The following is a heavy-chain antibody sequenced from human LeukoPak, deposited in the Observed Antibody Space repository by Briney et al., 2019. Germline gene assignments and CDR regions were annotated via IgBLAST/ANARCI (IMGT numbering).Heavy chain of an antibody. Sequence: GGSLRLSCAASGFPFSDYSMNWVRQAPGKGLEWVSSISDSGSFIYYADSVMGRFTISRDNAKNSLYLQMNSLRAEDTALYHCARVELELRSVDYYYYMDVWGKGTTVTVSS. CDR1: GFPFSDYS. D-gene: IGHD1-7*01. CDR3: ARVELELRSVDYYYYMDV. J-gene: IGHJ6*03. V-gene: IGHV3-21*04. CDR2: ISDSGSFI.